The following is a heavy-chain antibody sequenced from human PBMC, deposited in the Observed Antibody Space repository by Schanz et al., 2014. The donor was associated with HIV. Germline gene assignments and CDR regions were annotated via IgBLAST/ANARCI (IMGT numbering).Heavy chain of an antibody. D-gene: IGHD2-21*01. CDR1: GSTFPDID. CDR3: TRAGLWYNAGDFYGSAFDV. CDR2: INPKSGNT. Sequence: QVRLAQSGAEVKRPGALVTVSCSAVGSTFPDIDINWVRRAAGQGLEWMAWINPKSGNTGYAQRFQGSVTVTMSTSKRTIYMELSGLTSEDTAVYYCTRAGLWYNAGDFYGSAFDVWGPGTAVTVSS. J-gene: IGHJ3*01. V-gene: IGHV1-8*01.